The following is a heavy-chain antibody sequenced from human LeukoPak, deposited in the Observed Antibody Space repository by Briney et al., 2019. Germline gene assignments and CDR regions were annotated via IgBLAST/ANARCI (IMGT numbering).Heavy chain of an antibody. Sequence: PGGSLRLSCAASGFTFSSYAMSWVRQAPGKGLEWVSAISGSGGSTYYADSVKGRFTISRDNSKNTLYLQMNSLRPEDTAVYYCAKDLLRDLWFGESWGQGTLVTVSS. CDR1: GFTFSSYA. CDR3: AKDLLRDLWFGES. V-gene: IGHV3-23*01. J-gene: IGHJ5*02. D-gene: IGHD3-10*01. CDR2: ISGSGGST.